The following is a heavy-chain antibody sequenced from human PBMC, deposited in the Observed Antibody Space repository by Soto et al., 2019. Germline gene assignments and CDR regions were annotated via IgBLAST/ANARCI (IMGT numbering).Heavy chain of an antibody. CDR1: GGSISSTDW. Sequence: QVQLQESGPGLVKPSGTLSLTCAVSGGSISSTDWWSWVRQPPGKRLEWIGEVYHSGSINYNPSLRSRVTISVDKSKNQFSLKLSSVTAADTAVYYCARAASYDFPSRPDYNWFDPWGQGTLVTVSS. J-gene: IGHJ5*02. V-gene: IGHV4-4*02. CDR2: VYHSGSI. CDR3: ARAASYDFPSRPDYNWFDP. D-gene: IGHD3-3*01.